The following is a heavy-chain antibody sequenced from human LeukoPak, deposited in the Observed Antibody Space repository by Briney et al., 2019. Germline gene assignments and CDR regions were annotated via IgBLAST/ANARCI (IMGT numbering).Heavy chain of an antibody. CDR3: AEDVGRTGTNCFDP. CDR2: INLNTGYT. D-gene: IGHD1-1*01. V-gene: IGHV1-2*02. J-gene: IGHJ5*02. CDR1: GDTFTANS. Sequence: ASVKVSCKPSGDTFTANSLHWVRQAPGQGLERLGWINLNTGYTKYAQKFQGRVTMTRDTSTSSAFMELSRLRSDDTAVYFCAEDVGRTGTNCFDPWGQGTLVTVSS.